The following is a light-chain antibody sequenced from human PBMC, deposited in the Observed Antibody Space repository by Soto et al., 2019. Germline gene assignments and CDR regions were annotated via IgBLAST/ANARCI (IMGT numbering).Light chain of an antibody. CDR3: QQYHNWPPIT. CDR1: QFVSSN. Sequence: ERVVTQSPVTLSVSPGERATLSCRASQFVSSNLAWYQQKPGQAPRLLIYGASTRATGIPARFSGSGSGTEFTLTISNLQSEDFAVYFCQQYHNWPPITFCQGTRLEI. J-gene: IGKJ5*01. V-gene: IGKV3D-15*01. CDR2: GAS.